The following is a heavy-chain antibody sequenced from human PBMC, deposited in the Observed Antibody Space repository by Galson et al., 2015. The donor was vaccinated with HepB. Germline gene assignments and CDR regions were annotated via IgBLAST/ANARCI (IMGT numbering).Heavy chain of an antibody. D-gene: IGHD1-26*01. V-gene: IGHV3-11*06. Sequence: SLRLSCAASGFTFSDYYMSWIRQAPGKGLEWVSYISSSSSYTNYADSVKGRFTISRDNAKNSLYLQMNSLRAEDTAVYYCARVGGSYRARTIYYYYYGMDVWGQGTTVTVSS. CDR1: GFTFSDYY. J-gene: IGHJ6*02. CDR2: ISSSSSYT. CDR3: ARVGGSYRARTIYYYYYGMDV.